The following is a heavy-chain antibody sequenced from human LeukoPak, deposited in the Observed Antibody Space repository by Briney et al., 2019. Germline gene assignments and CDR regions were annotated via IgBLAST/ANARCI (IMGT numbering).Heavy chain of an antibody. D-gene: IGHD3-16*01. Sequence: GGSLRLSCSASGFTFSDCDMNWVRQAPGKGLEWVSSISYLSSHVYYGDSVEGRFSISRDNAKNSLYLQMNSLGAEDTAIYYCGRAFPPLRTSSAGDLWGQGILVTVSS. V-gene: IGHV3-21*01. CDR2: ISYLSSHV. J-gene: IGHJ4*02. CDR3: GRAFPPLRTSSAGDL. CDR1: GFTFSDCD.